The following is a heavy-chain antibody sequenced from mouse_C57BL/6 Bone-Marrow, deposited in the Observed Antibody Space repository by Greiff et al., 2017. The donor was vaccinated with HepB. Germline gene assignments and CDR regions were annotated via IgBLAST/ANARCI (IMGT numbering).Heavy chain of an antibody. Sequence: QVQLKQPGAELVRPGSSVKLSCKASGYTFTSYWMDWVKQRPGQGLEWIGNIYPSDSETHYNQKFKDKATLTVDKSSSTAYMQLSSLTSEDSAVYYCARGGVHGNPWGQGTSVTVSS. CDR1: GYTFTSYW. CDR3: ARGGVHGNP. CDR2: IYPSDSET. J-gene: IGHJ4*01. D-gene: IGHD2-1*01. V-gene: IGHV1-61*01.